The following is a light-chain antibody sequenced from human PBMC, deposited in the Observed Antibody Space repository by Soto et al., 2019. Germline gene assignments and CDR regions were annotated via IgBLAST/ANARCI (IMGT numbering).Light chain of an antibody. Sequence: QSVLTQPPSVSGAPGQRLTISCTGSSSNIGAGFDVHWYQQLPGTAPKLLMYNNNNRPSGVPDRFSASKSGTSASLAITGLQAEDEAEYYCQTYDSSLSASVFGGGTKLTV. CDR2: NNN. CDR1: SSNIGAGFD. V-gene: IGLV1-40*01. CDR3: QTYDSSLSASV. J-gene: IGLJ2*01.